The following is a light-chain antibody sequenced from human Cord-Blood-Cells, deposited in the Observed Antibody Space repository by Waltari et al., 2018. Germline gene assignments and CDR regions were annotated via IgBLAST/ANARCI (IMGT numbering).Light chain of an antibody. J-gene: IGLJ2*01. CDR1: SSDVGSSNP. CDR2: EGS. Sequence: QSALTQPASVSGSPGQSITISCTGTSSDVGSSNPVSWYQQHPGKAPKLMIYEGSKRPSGVSNRFSGSKSGNTASLTISGLQAEDEADYYCCSYAGSSTFDVVFGGGTKLTVL. CDR3: CSYAGSSTFDVV. V-gene: IGLV2-23*03.